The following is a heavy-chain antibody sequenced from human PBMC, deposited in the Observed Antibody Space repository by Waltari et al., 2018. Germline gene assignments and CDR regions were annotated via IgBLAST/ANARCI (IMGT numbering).Heavy chain of an antibody. CDR1: GLTFSSYE. V-gene: IGHV3-48*03. Sequence: EVQLVESGGGLVQPGGSLSLSCAASGLTFSSYEMNWVRKAPGKGLGWVAYISSSGSTRYYADSVKGRFTISGDNAKNSLYLQMNSLRAEDTAVYYCAGIYDSSGYYFDYWGQGTLVTVSS. J-gene: IGHJ4*02. CDR3: AGIYDSSGYYFDY. CDR2: ISSSGSTR. D-gene: IGHD3-22*01.